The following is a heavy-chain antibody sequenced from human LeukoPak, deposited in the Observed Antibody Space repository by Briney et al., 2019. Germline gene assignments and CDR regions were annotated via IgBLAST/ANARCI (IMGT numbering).Heavy chain of an antibody. CDR2: ISSSSSLI. D-gene: IGHD3-22*01. CDR3: ATPWSGSSGYTFDY. V-gene: IGHV3-21*01. CDR1: GFTFSYYS. J-gene: IGHJ4*02. Sequence: GGSLRLSCAASGFTFSYYSMNWVRQAPGRGLEWVSCISSSSSLIFYSDSVRGRFTISRDNAKNLLYLQMNSLRAEDTAVYYCATPWSGSSGYTFDYWGQGTLVTVSS.